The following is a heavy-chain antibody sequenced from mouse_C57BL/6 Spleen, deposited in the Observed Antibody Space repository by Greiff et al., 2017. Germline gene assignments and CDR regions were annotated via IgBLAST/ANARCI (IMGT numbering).Heavy chain of an antibody. V-gene: IGHV5-4*01. CDR3: ARYGGSSPYYFDY. J-gene: IGHJ2*01. CDR1: GFTFSSYA. D-gene: IGHD1-1*01. Sequence: DVQLQESGGGLVKPGGSLKLSCAASGFTFSSYAMSWVRQTPEKRLEWVATISDGGSYTYYPDNVKGRFTISRDNAKNNLYLQMSHLKSEDTAMYYCARYGGSSPYYFDYWGQGTTLTVSS. CDR2: ISDGGSYT.